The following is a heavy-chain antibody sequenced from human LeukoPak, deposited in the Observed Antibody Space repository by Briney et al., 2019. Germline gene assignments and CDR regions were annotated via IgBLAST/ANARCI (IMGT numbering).Heavy chain of an antibody. CDR1: GFKFSDHY. CDR2: INQDGNSQ. J-gene: IGHJ4*02. D-gene: IGHD2-21*01. V-gene: IGHV3-7*01. CDR3: ARSLWPEDY. Sequence: SGGSLRLSCAASGFKFSDHYIDWVRQAPGKGLEWVANINQDGNSQNYVDSVRGRFTISKDNAKNSVYLQMNSLRAEDTAVYYCARSLWPEDYWGQGILVTVSS.